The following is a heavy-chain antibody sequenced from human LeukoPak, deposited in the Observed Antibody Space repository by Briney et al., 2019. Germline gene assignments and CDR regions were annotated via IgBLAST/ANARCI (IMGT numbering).Heavy chain of an antibody. J-gene: IGHJ4*02. CDR1: GYTFTGYY. D-gene: IGHD3-16*02. CDR2: INPNSGGT. V-gene: IGHV1-2*06. CDR3: ARYKYYDYVWGSYRPDY. Sequence: GASVKVSCKASGYTFTGYYMHWVRQAPGQGLEWMGRINPNSGGTNYAQKFQGRVTMTRDTSISTAYMELSRLRYEDTAVYYCARYKYYDYVWGSYRPDYWGQGTLVTVSS.